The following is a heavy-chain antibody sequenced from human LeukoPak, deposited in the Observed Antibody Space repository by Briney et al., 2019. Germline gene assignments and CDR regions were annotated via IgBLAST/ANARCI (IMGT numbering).Heavy chain of an antibody. J-gene: IGHJ4*02. D-gene: IGHD6-19*01. Sequence: GGSLRLSCAASGFTFSSYWMTWVRQAPGKGLEWVANIKQDESQKYYVDSVKGRFTISRDNAKNSLFLQMNSLRAEDTAVYYCARDQAVASVYREDYWGQGTLVTVSS. CDR3: ARDQAVASVYREDY. CDR1: GFTFSSYW. CDR2: IKQDESQK. V-gene: IGHV3-7*01.